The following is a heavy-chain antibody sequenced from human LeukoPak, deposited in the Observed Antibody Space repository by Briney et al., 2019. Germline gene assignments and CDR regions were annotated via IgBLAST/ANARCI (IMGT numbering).Heavy chain of an antibody. D-gene: IGHD3-22*01. Sequence: GASVKVSCKASGYTFTRYDMHRVRQAPGQGLEWMGIINPSGGSINYAQKFQGRVTMTRDTSASTVYMELSSLRSEDTAVYYCARDGWFYYDSSDYSGFDYWGQGTLVTVSS. CDR3: ARDGWFYYDSSDYSGFDY. CDR2: INPSGGSI. CDR1: GYTFTRYD. V-gene: IGHV1-46*01. J-gene: IGHJ4*02.